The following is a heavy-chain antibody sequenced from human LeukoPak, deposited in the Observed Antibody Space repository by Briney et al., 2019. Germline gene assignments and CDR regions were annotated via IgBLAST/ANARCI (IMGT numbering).Heavy chain of an antibody. CDR3: AKDLTPQLYYGSGSLDY. Sequence: GGSLRLSCAASGFTFSSYSMNWVRQAPGKGLEWVSSISSSSSYIYYADSVKGRFTISRDNAKNSLYLQMNSLRAEDTAVYYCAKDLTPQLYYGSGSLDYWGQGTLVTVSS. CDR2: ISSSSSYI. J-gene: IGHJ4*02. V-gene: IGHV3-21*01. CDR1: GFTFSSYS. D-gene: IGHD3-10*01.